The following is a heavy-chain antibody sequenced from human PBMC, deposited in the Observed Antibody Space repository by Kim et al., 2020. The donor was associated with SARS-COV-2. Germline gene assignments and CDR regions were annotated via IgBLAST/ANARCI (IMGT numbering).Heavy chain of an antibody. CDR2: LLYPGST. D-gene: IGHD3-16*01. Sequence: SETLSLTCTVSGGSITSGHFYWGWIRQPPGKGLESIGNLLYPGSTYYNPSLKSRVIISVDTLKNQFSLNLLAVTAADTAVYYCARPHSGGGGGAYFDPWGPGTLVTVSS. CDR1: GGSITSGHFY. V-gene: IGHV4-39*01. J-gene: IGHJ5*02. CDR3: ARPHSGGGGGAYFDP.